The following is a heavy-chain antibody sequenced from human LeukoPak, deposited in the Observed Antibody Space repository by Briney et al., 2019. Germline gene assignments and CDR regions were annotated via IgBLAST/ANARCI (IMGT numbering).Heavy chain of an antibody. CDR3: ARHHYYDGLMGY. CDR1: GGSISSSSYY. D-gene: IGHD3-3*01. Sequence: PSETLSLTCTVSGGSISSSSYYWGWIRQPPGKGLEWIGSIYYSGSTYYNPSLKSRVTISVDTSKNQFSLKLSSVTAADTAVYYCARHHYYDGLMGYWGQGTLVTVSS. V-gene: IGHV4-39*01. J-gene: IGHJ4*02. CDR2: IYYSGST.